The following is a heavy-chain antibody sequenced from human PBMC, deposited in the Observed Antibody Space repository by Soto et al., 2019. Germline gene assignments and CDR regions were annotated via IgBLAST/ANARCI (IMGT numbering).Heavy chain of an antibody. CDR2: ISSSSSYI. V-gene: IGHV3-21*01. D-gene: IGHD6-13*01. J-gene: IGHJ6*02. CDR3: ARDGRSSSWADYYYYGMDV. CDR1: GFTFSSYS. Sequence: EVQLVESGGGLVKPGGSLRLSCAASGFTFSSYSMNWVRQAPGKGLEWVSSISSSSSYIYYADSVKGRFTISRDNAKNAMYLQMNSVRDEDTAVYYCARDGRSSSWADYYYYGMDVWGQGTTVTVSS.